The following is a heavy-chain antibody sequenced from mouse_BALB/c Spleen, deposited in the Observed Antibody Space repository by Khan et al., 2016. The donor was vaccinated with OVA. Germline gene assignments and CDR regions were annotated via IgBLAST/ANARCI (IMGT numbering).Heavy chain of an antibody. J-gene: IGHJ4*01. Sequence: LQQSGAELMKPGASVKLSCTVSGFNIKDTYMHWVTQRPEQGLEWIGRIDPANGNTKYDPKFQGKATLTADTSSNTAYLQRSSLTSEDTAVYYCAYSLLLSAMDYWGQGTSVTVSA. D-gene: IGHD1-2*01. CDR1: GFNIKDTY. CDR3: AYSLLLSAMDY. V-gene: IGHV14-3*02. CDR2: IDPANGNT.